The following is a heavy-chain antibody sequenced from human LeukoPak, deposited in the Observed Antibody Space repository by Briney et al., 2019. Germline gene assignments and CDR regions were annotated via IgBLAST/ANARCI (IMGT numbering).Heavy chain of an antibody. CDR1: GFTFSDYY. D-gene: IGHD3-9*01. Sequence: PGGSLRLSCAASGFTFSDYYMSWIRQAPGKGLEWVSYISSSGSTIYYADSVKGRFTISRDNAKNSLYLQMNSLRAEDTAVYYCAKAMSTYFDYMGDYWGQGTLVTVSS. CDR2: ISSSGSTI. J-gene: IGHJ4*02. V-gene: IGHV3-11*01. CDR3: AKAMSTYFDYMGDY.